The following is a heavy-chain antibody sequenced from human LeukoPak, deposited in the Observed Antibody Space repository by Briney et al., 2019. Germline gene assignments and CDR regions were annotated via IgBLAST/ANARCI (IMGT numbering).Heavy chain of an antibody. CDR1: GFTFSSYS. V-gene: IGHV3-21*01. Sequence: GGSLRLSCAASGFTFSSYSMNWVRQAPGKGLEWVSSISSSSTYIYYADSVKGRFAISRDDAKNSLYLQMNSLRGEDTAVYYCAREFEGQEAGAYGSGSYDVFDIWGQGTMVTVSS. J-gene: IGHJ3*02. D-gene: IGHD3-10*01. CDR2: ISSSSTYI. CDR3: AREFEGQEAGAYGSGSYDVFDI.